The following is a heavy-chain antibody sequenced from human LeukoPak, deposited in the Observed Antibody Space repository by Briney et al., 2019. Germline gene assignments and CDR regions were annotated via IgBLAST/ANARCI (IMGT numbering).Heavy chain of an antibody. J-gene: IGHJ5*02. CDR3: AREVGYSTSWYGRFDP. CDR1: GYTFTGYY. CDR2: ISPNSGVP. Sequence: ASVKVSCKASGYTFTGYYIHWVRQAPGQGLEWLGRISPNSGVPNYAQKFQGRVATTRDTSVNTVYMELSGLKSDDTGVYYCAREVGYSTSWYGRFDPWGQGTLVTVS. V-gene: IGHV1-2*05. D-gene: IGHD6-13*01.